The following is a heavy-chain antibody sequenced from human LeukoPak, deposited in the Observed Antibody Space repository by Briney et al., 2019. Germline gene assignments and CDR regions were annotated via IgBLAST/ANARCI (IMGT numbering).Heavy chain of an antibody. Sequence: SETLSLTCTASGASVSSSHWNWIRQSPGKGLEWIANVDYNGSTKYNPSLRGRGTMSLDTSKNQFYLKLESVTAADTARYYCARGFYEPFDRSGQGTLVTVSS. CDR2: VDYNGST. CDR3: ARGFYEPFDR. D-gene: IGHD2/OR15-2a*01. J-gene: IGHJ5*02. V-gene: IGHV4-59*02. CDR1: GASVSSSH.